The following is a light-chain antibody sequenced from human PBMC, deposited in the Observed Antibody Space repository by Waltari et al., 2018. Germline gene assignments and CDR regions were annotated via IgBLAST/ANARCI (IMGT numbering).Light chain of an antibody. CDR1: SPNIGANYD. V-gene: IGLV1-40*01. J-gene: IGLJ1*01. Sequence: QSVLTQPPSVSGAPGQRVTISCTGSSPNIGANYDVHWYQQVPGTTPQLLHHGKRNRPSGLPDRFSASKSGTSASLAITGLQADDEADYYCQSYDSSLSRYVFGSGTEVTVL. CDR3: QSYDSSLSRYV. CDR2: GKR.